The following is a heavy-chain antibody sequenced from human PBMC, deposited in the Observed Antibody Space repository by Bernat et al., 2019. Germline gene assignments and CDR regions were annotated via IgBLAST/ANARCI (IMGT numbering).Heavy chain of an antibody. CDR1: GLTVSDNY. CDR3: AREVHLRNEGYYFDN. D-gene: IGHD6-13*01. Sequence: EVQLVEFGGGLVQTGGSLRLSCAASGLTVSDNYMSRVRQAPGKGLEWVSVLYSGGSTDYADSVKGRFIISRDNSKNTVYLQMNSLRVEDTAVYYCAREVHLRNEGYYFDNWGQGTLVTVSS. V-gene: IGHV3-66*01. CDR2: LYSGGST. J-gene: IGHJ4*02.